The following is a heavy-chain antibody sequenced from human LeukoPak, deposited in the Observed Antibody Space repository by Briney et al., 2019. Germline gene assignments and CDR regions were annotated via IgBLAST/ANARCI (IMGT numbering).Heavy chain of an antibody. D-gene: IGHD3-16*02. J-gene: IGHJ4*02. V-gene: IGHV3-23*01. CDR3: AKNYDYVWGSYRLGYYFDY. Sequence: GGSLRLSCAASGFTFSSYAMSWVRQAPGKGLEWVSGISGSGGSTYYADSVKGRFTISRDNSKSTLYMQMNSLRAEDTAVYYCAKNYDYVWGSYRLGYYFDYWGQGTLVTVSS. CDR1: GFTFSSYA. CDR2: ISGSGGST.